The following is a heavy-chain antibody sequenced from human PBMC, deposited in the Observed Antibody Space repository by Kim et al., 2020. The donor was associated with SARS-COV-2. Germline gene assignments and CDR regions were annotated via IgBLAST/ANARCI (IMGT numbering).Heavy chain of an antibody. CDR2: ISGSGGST. V-gene: IGHV3-23*01. D-gene: IGHD2-2*01. CDR3: AKGAVCSTSCYGPRMTTDERGPPSLNLNYYYYGMDV. CDR1: GFTFSSYA. Sequence: GGSLRLSCAASGFTFSSYAMSWVRQAPGKGLEWVSAISGSGGSTYYADSVKGRFTISRDNSKNTLYLQMNSLRAEDTAVYYCAKGAVCSTSCYGPRMTTDERGPPSLNLNYYYYGMDVWGQGTTVTVSS. J-gene: IGHJ6*02.